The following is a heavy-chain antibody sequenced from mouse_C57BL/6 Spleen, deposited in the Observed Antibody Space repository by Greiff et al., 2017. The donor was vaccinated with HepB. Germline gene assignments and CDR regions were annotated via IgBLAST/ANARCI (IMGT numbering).Heavy chain of an antibody. Sequence: VQLVESGPGLVAPSQSLSITCTVSGFSLTSYAISWVRQPPGKGLEWLGVIWTGGGTNYNSALKSRLSISKDNSKSQVFLKMNSLQTDDTARYYCARSYDGYYGYAMDYWGQGTSVTVSS. CDR1: GFSLTSYA. D-gene: IGHD2-3*01. CDR2: IWTGGGT. J-gene: IGHJ4*01. V-gene: IGHV2-9-1*01. CDR3: ARSYDGYYGYAMDY.